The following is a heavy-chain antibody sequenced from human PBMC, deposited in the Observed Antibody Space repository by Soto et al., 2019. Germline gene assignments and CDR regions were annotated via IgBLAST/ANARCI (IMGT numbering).Heavy chain of an antibody. CDR1: GFTFSNNL. CDR2: INGDGSST. V-gene: IGHV3-74*01. D-gene: IGHD3-10*01. Sequence: EVQLVESGGDLVQPGGFLRLSCAASGFTFSNNLMHWVRQAPGKGLVWVSRINGDGSSTSYANSVKGRFTISRDNAKNTVYLQMNSLRAEDTAVYYCARHYASGTYSVDYWGQGTLVTVSS. CDR3: ARHYASGTYSVDY. J-gene: IGHJ4*02.